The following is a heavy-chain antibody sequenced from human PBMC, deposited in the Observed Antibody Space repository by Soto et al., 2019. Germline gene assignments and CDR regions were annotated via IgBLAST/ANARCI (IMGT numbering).Heavy chain of an antibody. J-gene: IGHJ3*02. CDR1: GGSINSSDYS. Sequence: PSETLSLTCAVSGGSINSSDYSWSWIRQPPGKGLEWIGFIYQSGSTYYSPSLKSRVTISLDRSKNQFSLKLSSVTAADTAVYYCAREVLYYDSSGYSWDDAFDIWGQGTLVTVSS. D-gene: IGHD3-22*01. CDR3: AREVLYYDSSGYSWDDAFDI. CDR2: IYQSGST. V-gene: IGHV4-30-2*01.